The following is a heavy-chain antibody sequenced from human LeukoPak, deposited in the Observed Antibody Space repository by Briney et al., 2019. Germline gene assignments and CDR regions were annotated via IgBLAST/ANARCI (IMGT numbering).Heavy chain of an antibody. Sequence: SGGSLRLSCAASGFTFSSYSMNWVRQAPGKGLEWVSYINSRSSSIYNADSVKGRFTISRDNAKNSLYLQMNSLRAEDTAVYYCARAGQGYYYDTSGYQGAFDIWGQGTMVTVSS. V-gene: IGHV3-48*01. CDR1: GFTFSSYS. J-gene: IGHJ3*02. CDR3: ARAGQGYYYDTSGYQGAFDI. CDR2: INSRSSSI. D-gene: IGHD3-22*01.